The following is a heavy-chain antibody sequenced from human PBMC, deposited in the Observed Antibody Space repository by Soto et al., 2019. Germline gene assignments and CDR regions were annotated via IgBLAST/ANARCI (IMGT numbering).Heavy chain of an antibody. CDR3: AYDILTGPGVGAFDI. Sequence: EVQLLESGGGLVQPGGSLRLSCAASGFTFSSYAMSWVRQAPGKGLEWVSAISGSGGSTYYADSVKGRFTISRDNSNNTLYLQMNSLRAEDTAVYYFAYDILTGPGVGAFDIWGQGTMVTVSS. V-gene: IGHV3-23*01. CDR1: GFTFSSYA. J-gene: IGHJ3*02. CDR2: ISGSGGST. D-gene: IGHD3-9*01.